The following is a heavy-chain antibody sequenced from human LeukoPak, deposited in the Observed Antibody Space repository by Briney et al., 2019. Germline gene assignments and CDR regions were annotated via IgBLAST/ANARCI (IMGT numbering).Heavy chain of an antibody. J-gene: IGHJ4*02. CDR2: INPNSGGT. V-gene: IGHV1-2*02. D-gene: IGHD3-10*01. Sequence: GASVKVSCKASGYTFTGYYMHWVRQAPGQGLEWMGWINPNSGGTNYAQKFQGRVTMTRDTSISTAYMERSRLRSDDTAVYYCARNMVRGVQYFDYWGQGTLVTVSS. CDR1: GYTFTGYY. CDR3: ARNMVRGVQYFDY.